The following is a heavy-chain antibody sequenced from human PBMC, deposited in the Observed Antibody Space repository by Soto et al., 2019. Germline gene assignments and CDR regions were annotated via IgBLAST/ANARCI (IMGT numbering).Heavy chain of an antibody. Sequence: QVQLVESGGGVVQPGRSLSLSCAASGFTFSSYAMHWVRQAPGKGLEWVAVISYDGSNKYYADSVKGRFTISRDNSKNTLYLQMNSLRAEDTAVYYCARDRAVAGTLDYWGQGTLVTVSS. D-gene: IGHD6-19*01. V-gene: IGHV3-30-3*01. CDR1: GFTFSSYA. CDR3: ARDRAVAGTLDY. CDR2: ISYDGSNK. J-gene: IGHJ4*02.